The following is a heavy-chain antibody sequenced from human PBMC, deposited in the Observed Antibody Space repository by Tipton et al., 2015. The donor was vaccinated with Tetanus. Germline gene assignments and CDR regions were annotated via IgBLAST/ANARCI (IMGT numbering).Heavy chain of an antibody. J-gene: IGHJ6*03. CDR1: GFTFSSYW. CDR2: IKQDGSEK. V-gene: IGHV3-7*01. Sequence: SLRLSCAASGFTFSSYWMSWVRQAPGKGLEWVANIKQDGSEKYYVDSVKGRFTISRDNAKNSLYLQMNSLRAEDTAVYYCAREDPIAVAGKTSYYMDVWGKGTPVTVSS. D-gene: IGHD6-19*01. CDR3: AREDPIAVAGKTSYYMDV.